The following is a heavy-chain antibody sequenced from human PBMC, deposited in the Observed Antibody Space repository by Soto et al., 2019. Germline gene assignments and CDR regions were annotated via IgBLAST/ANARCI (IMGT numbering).Heavy chain of an antibody. J-gene: IGHJ6*03. V-gene: IGHV2-5*02. D-gene: IGHD3-10*01. CDR3: AHIPGSGQLLYSYYYYMDV. CDR1: GFSLTTSGEA. Sequence: QITLKESGPTLVKPTQTLTLTCTFSGFSLTTSGEAVGWIHQPPGKALEWLALIYWDDDKRSSPSLKSRLTITKDTSKNQVVLTMTNMDPVDTATYYCAHIPGSGQLLYSYYYYMDVCGKGTTVTVSS. CDR2: IYWDDDK.